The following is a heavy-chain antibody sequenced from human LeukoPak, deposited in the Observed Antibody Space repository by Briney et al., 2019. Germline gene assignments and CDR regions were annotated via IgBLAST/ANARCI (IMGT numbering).Heavy chain of an antibody. CDR1: GFTFSSYA. J-gene: IGHJ6*02. CDR3: ARDPPDDILTTYGMDV. Sequence: PGGSLGLSCAASGFTFSSYAMSWVRQAPGKGLEWVSAISGSGGSTYYADSVKGRFTISRDNSKNTLYLQMNSLRAEDTAVYYCARDPPDDILTTYGMDVWGQGTTVTVSS. V-gene: IGHV3-23*01. D-gene: IGHD3-9*01. CDR2: ISGSGGST.